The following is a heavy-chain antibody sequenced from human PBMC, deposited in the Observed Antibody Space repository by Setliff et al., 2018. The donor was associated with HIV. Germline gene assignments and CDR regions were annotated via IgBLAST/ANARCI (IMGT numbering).Heavy chain of an antibody. CDR1: GYSISSGYF. CDR2: IHHSGTT. J-gene: IGHJ6*03. CDR3: ARDAPDYYYYYYMDV. V-gene: IGHV4-38-2*02. Sequence: SETLSLTCAVSGYSISSGYFWGWIRQPPGKGLEWIGSIHHSGTTYYNPSLKSRVTISVDTSKNQFSLKLSSVTAADTAVYFCARDAPDYYYYYYMDVWGKGTTVTVSS.